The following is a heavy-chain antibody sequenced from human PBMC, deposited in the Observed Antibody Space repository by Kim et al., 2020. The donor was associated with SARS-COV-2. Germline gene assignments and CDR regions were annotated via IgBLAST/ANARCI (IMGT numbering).Heavy chain of an antibody. V-gene: IGHV4-59*13. CDR2: IYYSGST. CDR1: GGSISSYY. J-gene: IGHJ6*02. CDR3: ARIRTEVWFGELFPANNYGMDV. D-gene: IGHD3-10*01. Sequence: SETLSLTCTVSGGSISSYYWSWIRQPPGKGLEWIGYIYYSGSTNYNPSLKSRVTISVDTSKNQFSLKLSSVTAADTAVYYCARIRTEVWFGELFPANNYGMDVWGQGTTVTVSS.